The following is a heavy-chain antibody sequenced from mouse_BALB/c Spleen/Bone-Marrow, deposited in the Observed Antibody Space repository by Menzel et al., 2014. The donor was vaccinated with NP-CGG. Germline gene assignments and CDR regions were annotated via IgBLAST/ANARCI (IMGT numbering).Heavy chain of an antibody. CDR2: IHYSGST. CDR1: GYSITSGYS. V-gene: IGHV3-1*02. J-gene: IGHJ4*01. D-gene: IGHD2-1*01. Sequence: DVQLQESGPDLVKPSQSLSLTCTVTGYSITSGYSWHWIRQFPGNKLEWMGYIHYSGSTNYNPSLKSRISITRDTSKNQFFLQLNSVTTEDTATYYCTRRGYGNWGYYAIDYWGQGTSVTVSS. CDR3: TRRGYGNWGYYAIDY.